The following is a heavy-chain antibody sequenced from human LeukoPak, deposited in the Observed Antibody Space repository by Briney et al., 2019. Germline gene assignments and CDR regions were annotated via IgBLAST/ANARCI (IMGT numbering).Heavy chain of an antibody. Sequence: GGSLRLSCVASGFTFSNYWMYWVRQAPGKGLEWVANIKPDGGEQYYVDSVKGRFTISRDNADNSLYLQLSSLRAEDTAVYYCAREQRTFDYWGQGILVTVSS. V-gene: IGHV3-7*03. CDR1: GFTFSNYW. D-gene: IGHD5-24*01. CDR2: IKPDGGEQ. CDR3: AREQRTFDY. J-gene: IGHJ4*02.